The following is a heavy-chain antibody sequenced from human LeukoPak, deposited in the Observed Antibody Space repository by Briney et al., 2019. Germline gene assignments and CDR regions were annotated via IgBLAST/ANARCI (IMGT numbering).Heavy chain of an antibody. J-gene: IGHJ3*02. Sequence: GGSLRLSSAASGFTFSSYWMYCVRQAAGKGLVCVSRINSGGSSTSYADSVKGRFTISTANAKNTLYLQMNSLRAEDTAVYYCARDRCSGGSCYTGDAFDIWGQGTMVTVSS. CDR2: INSGGSST. CDR1: GFTFSSYW. V-gene: IGHV3-74*01. CDR3: ARDRCSGGSCYTGDAFDI. D-gene: IGHD2-15*01.